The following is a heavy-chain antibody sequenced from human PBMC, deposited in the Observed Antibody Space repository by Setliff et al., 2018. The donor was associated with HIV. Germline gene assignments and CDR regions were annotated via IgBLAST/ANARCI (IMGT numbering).Heavy chain of an antibody. V-gene: IGHV4-34*01. CDR2: IKHSGST. D-gene: IGHD3-3*02. J-gene: IGHJ3*01. Sequence: SETLSLTCAVYGGSFSGYYWSWIRQPPGKGLEWIGEIKHSGSTNYNPSLKSRVTISVDTSKNQFSLKLSSVTAADTAVYYCARGRALGVWGQGTMVTVSS. CDR1: GGSFSGYY. CDR3: ARGRALGV.